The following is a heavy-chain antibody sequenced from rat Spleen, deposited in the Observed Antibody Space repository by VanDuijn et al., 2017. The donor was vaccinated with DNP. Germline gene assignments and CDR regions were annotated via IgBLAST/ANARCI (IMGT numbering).Heavy chain of an antibody. D-gene: IGHD4-4*01. V-gene: IGHV5S23*01. CDR1: GFTFSNYG. Sequence: EVQLVESGGDLVQPGRSLKLSCAASGFTFSNYGMAWVRQAPTKGLEWVASITNSGGSTYYRDSVKGRFTISRDNAKSTLYLQMDNLRSEDTATYYCSVAGFGVYWGQGVMVTVSS. CDR2: ITNSGGST. J-gene: IGHJ2*01. CDR3: SVAGFGVY.